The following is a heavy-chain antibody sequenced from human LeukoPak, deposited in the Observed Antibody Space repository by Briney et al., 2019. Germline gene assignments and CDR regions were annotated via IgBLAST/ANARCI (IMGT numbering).Heavy chain of an antibody. CDR2: ISGSGSIT. Sequence: PGGSLRLSCSASGFTFSGYSMGWVRQAPGKGLQWVSSISGSGSITYYIDSVGGRFTISRDNSKNTMYLQMNRLRAEDTAVYYCARGRGGDYVPSRFDYWGQGTLVTVSS. CDR1: GFTFSGYS. CDR3: ARGRGGDYVPSRFDY. V-gene: IGHV3-23*01. D-gene: IGHD4-17*01. J-gene: IGHJ4*02.